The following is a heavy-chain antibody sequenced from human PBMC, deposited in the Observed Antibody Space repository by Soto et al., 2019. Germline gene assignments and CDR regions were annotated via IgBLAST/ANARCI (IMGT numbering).Heavy chain of an antibody. D-gene: IGHD7-27*01. CDR1: GFTFSSYA. CDR2: ISDSGDTS. J-gene: IGHJ6*02. Sequence: EVQLLESGGGLVQPGGSQGLSCADSGFTFSSYAMSWVRQAPGKGLEWVSAISDSGDTSYYADSVKGRFTISRDNSKNTLYLHMSSLRAEDTAVYYCAKWGNDWGYYYYGMNVWGQGTTVTVSS. CDR3: AKWGNDWGYYYYGMNV. V-gene: IGHV3-23*01.